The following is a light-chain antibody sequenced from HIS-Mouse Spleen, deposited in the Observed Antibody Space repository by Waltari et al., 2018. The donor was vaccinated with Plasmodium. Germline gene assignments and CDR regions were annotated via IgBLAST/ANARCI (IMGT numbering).Light chain of an antibody. CDR3: SSYAGSNNLV. J-gene: IGLJ2*01. CDR2: EVS. CDR1: SSDVGGYNY. V-gene: IGLV2-8*01. Sequence: QSALTQPPSASGSPGQSVTISCTGTSSDVGGYNYVSWYQQHPGKAPKLMSYEVSKRPSGVPDRCSGYKSGNTASLTVSGLQAEDEADDYYSSYAGSNNLVFGGGTKLTVL.